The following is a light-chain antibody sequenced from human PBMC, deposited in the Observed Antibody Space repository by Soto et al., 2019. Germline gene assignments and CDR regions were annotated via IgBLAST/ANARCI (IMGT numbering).Light chain of an antibody. CDR1: SSNIGSNY. Sequence: QPVLTQPPSASGTPGQRVTISCSGSSSNIGSNYVYWYQHLPGTAPKLLIYRNNQRPSGVPDRFSGSKSGTSASLAISGLRSEDEADYYCAVWDDSLSGRVFGTGTKVTVL. CDR3: AVWDDSLSGRV. V-gene: IGLV1-47*01. J-gene: IGLJ1*01. CDR2: RNN.